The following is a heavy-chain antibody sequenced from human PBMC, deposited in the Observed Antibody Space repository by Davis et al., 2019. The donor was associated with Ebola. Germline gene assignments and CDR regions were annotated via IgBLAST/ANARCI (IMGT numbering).Heavy chain of an antibody. Sequence: SETLSLTCTVSGGSISSYYWSWIRQPPGKGLEWIGYIYYSGSTNYNPSLKSRVTISVDTSKNQFSLKLSSVTAADTAVYYCARGRPSTVTTDYYAMDAWGKGTTVTVSS. V-gene: IGHV4-59*08. J-gene: IGHJ6*04. D-gene: IGHD4-17*01. CDR1: GGSISSYY. CDR2: IYYSGST. CDR3: ARGRPSTVTTDYYAMDA.